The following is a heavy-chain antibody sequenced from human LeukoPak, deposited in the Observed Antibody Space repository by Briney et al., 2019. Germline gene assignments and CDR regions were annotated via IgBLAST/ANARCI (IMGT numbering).Heavy chain of an antibody. V-gene: IGHV3-30*18. J-gene: IGHJ4*02. D-gene: IGHD2-8*01. Sequence: GGSLRLSCAASGFTFSACGMHWVRQAPGKGLEWVAVMSYDGRHIYYADSVKGRFTISRDSSKNTLYLQMNSLRTEDTAVYFCAKPVYDTNSGNFGIDYWGQGTLVTVSS. CDR1: GFTFSACG. CDR3: AKPVYDTNSGNFGIDY. CDR2: MSYDGRHI.